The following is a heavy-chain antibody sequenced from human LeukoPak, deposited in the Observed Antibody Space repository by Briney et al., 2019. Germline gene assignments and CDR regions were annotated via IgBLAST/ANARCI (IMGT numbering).Heavy chain of an antibody. CDR2: IYYSGST. V-gene: IGHV4-39*01. CDR1: GGSFSSSSYY. Sequence: SETLSLTCTVSGGSFSSSSYYWGWIRQPPGKGLEWLGSIYYSGSTYYNPSLKSRVTISVNTFKNQFSLKLSSVTAADTAVYYCARQTTYVKNWFDPWGQGTLVTVSS. CDR3: ARQTTYVKNWFDP. J-gene: IGHJ5*02. D-gene: IGHD3-10*02.